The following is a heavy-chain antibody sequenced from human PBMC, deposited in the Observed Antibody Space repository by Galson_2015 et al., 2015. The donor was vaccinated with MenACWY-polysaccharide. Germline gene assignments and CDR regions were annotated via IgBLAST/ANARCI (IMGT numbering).Heavy chain of an antibody. Sequence: SLRLSCAASGFTFSNAWMSWVRQAPGKGLEWVGRIKSNRHGGTTDYAAPVKGRFTVSRDDPKNTLYLQMNSLKSEDTGVYYCASLTIAWGQGTLVTVSS. V-gene: IGHV3-15*01. D-gene: IGHD3-10*01. J-gene: IGHJ4*02. CDR1: GFTFSNAW. CDR2: IKSNRHGGTT. CDR3: ASLTIA.